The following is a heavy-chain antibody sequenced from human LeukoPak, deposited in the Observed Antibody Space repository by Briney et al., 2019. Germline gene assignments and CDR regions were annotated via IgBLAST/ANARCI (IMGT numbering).Heavy chain of an antibody. CDR3: ARVRGLGYGSGSYYSHVNTLDY. CDR2: INSDGSST. V-gene: IGHV3-74*01. J-gene: IGHJ4*02. CDR1: GFTFDDYV. D-gene: IGHD3-10*01. Sequence: GGSLRLSCVASGFTFDDYVMHWVRQAPGKGLVWVSRINSDGSSTSYADSVKGRFTISRDNAKNTLYLQMNSLRAEDTAVYYCARVRGLGYGSGSYYSHVNTLDYWGQGTLVTVSS.